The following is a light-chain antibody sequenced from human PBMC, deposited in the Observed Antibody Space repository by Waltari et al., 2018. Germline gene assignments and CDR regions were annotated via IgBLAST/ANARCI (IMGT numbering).Light chain of an antibody. J-gene: IGLJ3*02. CDR2: DAN. Sequence: QSALTQPASVSGSPGQSITISCTGTSHDIGDSNFVSWYQQHPGKAPKLLIYDANKRPSGVSTRFSASKSGNTASLTISGLQTEDEADYYCSSYANINTWVFGGGTRLTVL. V-gene: IGLV2-14*03. CDR1: SHDIGDSNF. CDR3: SSYANINTWV.